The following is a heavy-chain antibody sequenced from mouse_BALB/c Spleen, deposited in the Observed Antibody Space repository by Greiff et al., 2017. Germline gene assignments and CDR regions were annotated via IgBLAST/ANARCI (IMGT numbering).Heavy chain of an antibody. CDR3: ARGTTVVANRYFDV. CDR1: GFTFSSYG. CDR2: INSNGGST. V-gene: IGHV5-6-3*01. Sequence: EVKVVESGGGLVQPGGSLKLSCAASGFTFSSYGMSWVRQTPDKRLELVATINSNGGSTYYPDSVKGRFTISRDNAKNTLYLQMSSLKSEDTAMYYCARGTTVVANRYFDVWGAGTTVTVSS. J-gene: IGHJ1*01. D-gene: IGHD1-1*01.